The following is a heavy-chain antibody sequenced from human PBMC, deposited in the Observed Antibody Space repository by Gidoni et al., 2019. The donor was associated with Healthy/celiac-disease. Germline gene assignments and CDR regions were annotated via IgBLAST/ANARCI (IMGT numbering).Heavy chain of an antibody. CDR2: IPYDVSNR. D-gene: IGHD1-26*01. CDR1: GFNFSSYG. J-gene: IGHJ4*02. Sequence: QVQLVESGGGVLQPGRSLRLSCAAPGFNFSSYGMHWVRQAPGKGLVWVEVIPYDVSNRYNTDSVKGRFTISRDNSKNTLYLQMNSLSAEDTAVYYCAKGGGALGSYYGRDYFDYWGQGTLVTVSS. V-gene: IGHV3-30*18. CDR3: AKGGGALGSYYGRDYFDY.